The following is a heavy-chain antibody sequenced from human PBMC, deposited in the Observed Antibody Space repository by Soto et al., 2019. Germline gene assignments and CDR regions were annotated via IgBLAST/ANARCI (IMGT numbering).Heavy chain of an antibody. D-gene: IGHD3-22*01. Sequence: SETLSLTCSVSGDSISNLDYFWAWIRQPPGQALEYIGYIYKSATTYYNPSFESRVTISVDTSKNQFSLKLSSVTAADTAVYYCARAPDSSGLVVAFDIWGQGTMVTVSS. CDR1: GDSISNLDYF. J-gene: IGHJ3*02. CDR2: IYKSATT. V-gene: IGHV4-30-4*01. CDR3: ARAPDSSGLVVAFDI.